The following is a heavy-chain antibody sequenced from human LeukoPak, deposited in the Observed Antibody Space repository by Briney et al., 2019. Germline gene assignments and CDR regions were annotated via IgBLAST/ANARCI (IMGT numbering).Heavy chain of an antibody. D-gene: IGHD3-22*01. J-gene: IGHJ4*02. Sequence: PGGSLRLSCAASGFTFSSYAMNWVRQAPGKGLEWVSGISGSGGSTNYADSVKGRFTISRDNAKNSLYLQMNNLRAEDTALYYCATSYDSSGCDWGQGTLVTVSS. CDR1: GFTFSSYA. V-gene: IGHV3-23*01. CDR3: ATSYDSSGCD. CDR2: ISGSGGST.